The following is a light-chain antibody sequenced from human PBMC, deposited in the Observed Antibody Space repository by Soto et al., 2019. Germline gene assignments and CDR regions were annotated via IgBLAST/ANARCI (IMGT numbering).Light chain of an antibody. Sequence: EIVLTQSPGTLSLSPGERASLSCRASQSVTSSYLAWYQQKPGQAPRLLIYVASNRATGIPDRFSGSGSGTDFTLTINRLEPEDFAVYYCQQYGSSPWTF. CDR2: VAS. J-gene: IGKJ1*01. V-gene: IGKV3-20*01. CDR3: QQYGSSPWT. CDR1: QSVTSSY.